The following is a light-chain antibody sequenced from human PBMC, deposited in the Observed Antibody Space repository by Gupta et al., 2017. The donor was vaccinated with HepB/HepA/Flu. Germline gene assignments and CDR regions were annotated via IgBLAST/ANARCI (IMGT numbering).Light chain of an antibody. CDR3: AAWDDSVSSLL. V-gene: IGLV1-47*02. Sequence: QSVSSQTPSASEGPGPRLTSPSSAPSSNIGNNYVYWYQHLPGTAPKLLIESTSQRPSGVPDRFSGSKSGTSASLAISGLRSEDEGDYYCAAWDDSVSSLLLGGGTKLTVL. CDR1: SSNIGNNY. J-gene: IGLJ2*01. CDR2: STS.